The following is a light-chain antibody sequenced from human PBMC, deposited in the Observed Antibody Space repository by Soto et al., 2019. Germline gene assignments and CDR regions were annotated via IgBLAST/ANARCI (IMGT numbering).Light chain of an antibody. CDR2: YAS. Sequence: EMVMTQSPATLSVSPGERVTLSCRASESGPSNFAWYQQKPGQGPSLLIYYASTRVTGVPDRFNGSGSGTEFTLTISSLQSEDFGVYYCQHYSNWPPTFRPGTKVEIK. CDR1: ESGPSN. CDR3: QHYSNWPPT. J-gene: IGKJ3*01. V-gene: IGKV3-15*01.